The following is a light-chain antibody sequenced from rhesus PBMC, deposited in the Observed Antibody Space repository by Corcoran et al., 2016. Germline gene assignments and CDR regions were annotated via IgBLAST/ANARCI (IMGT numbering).Light chain of an antibody. J-gene: IGKJ4*01. V-gene: IGKV2-78*01. CDR1: QSLLHTNGYTY. CDR2: LGF. CDR3: LQTIPLPLT. Sequence: DIVMIQTPLSLPVTPGEAASISCRSSQSLLHTNGYTYLFWYLQKPGPSPQRLFYLGFTRASGVPDRFGGSGSGTDFTLRISRVEAEDVGIYYCLQTIPLPLTFGGGTKVEIK.